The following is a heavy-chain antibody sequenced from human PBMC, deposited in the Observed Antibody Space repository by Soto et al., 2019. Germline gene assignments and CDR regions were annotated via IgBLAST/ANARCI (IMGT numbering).Heavy chain of an antibody. D-gene: IGHD5-12*01. V-gene: IGHV1-18*01. CDR2: ISANIGKT. Sequence: GASVKVSCKASGYTFTSYGISWVRQAPGQGLEWMGGISANIGKTNYAQKLQGRVTMTTDKSTSTAYMELSSLRSEDTAVYYCVSRDGYNDYWGQGTLVTVSS. CDR1: GYTFTSYG. CDR3: VSRDGYNDY. J-gene: IGHJ4*02.